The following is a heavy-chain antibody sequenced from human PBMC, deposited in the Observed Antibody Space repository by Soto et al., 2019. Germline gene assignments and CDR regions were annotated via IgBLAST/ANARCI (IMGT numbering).Heavy chain of an antibody. J-gene: IGHJ5*02. Sequence: SETLSLTCTVSGGSISSGDYYWSWIRQPPGKGLEWIGYIYYSGSTYYNPSLKSRVTISVDTCKNQFSLKLRSVTAADTAGYDCARFANYMFTFRRPWFDPSXQRTLVTVSS. D-gene: IGHD1-7*01. CDR2: IYYSGST. V-gene: IGHV4-30-4*01. CDR3: ARFANYMFTFRRPWFDP. CDR1: GGSISSGDYY.